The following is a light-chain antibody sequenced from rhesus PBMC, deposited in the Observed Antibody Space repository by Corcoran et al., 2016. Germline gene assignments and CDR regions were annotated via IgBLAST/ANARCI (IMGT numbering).Light chain of an antibody. CDR2: KAS. J-gene: IGKJ1*01. Sequence: DIQMTQSPSSLSASVGDRVTITCQASQGISNNVASYQQKPGKVPHLLSYKASTLQSGVPSRFSGSGSGTVFTLTISSLQPEDFATYYYQHGYGTPRTFGQGTKVEIK. CDR3: QHGYGTPRT. V-gene: IGKV1-25*01. CDR1: QGISNN.